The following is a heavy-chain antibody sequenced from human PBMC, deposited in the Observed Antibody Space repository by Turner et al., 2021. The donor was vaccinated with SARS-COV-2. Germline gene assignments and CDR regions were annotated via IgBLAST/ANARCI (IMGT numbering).Heavy chain of an antibody. CDR2: IYSGSST. D-gene: IGHD6-19*01. Sequence: QPVSSGGGLIRPGGSMSLSCAASGFTVSSNYMSWVRQAPGKGLGWVSVIYSGSSTYYADSVKGRFTISSDNSKNTLYLQMNSLRAEDTAVYYCARGHSSGWHQRGAFDIWGQGTMVTVSS. J-gene: IGHJ3*02. CDR3: ARGHSSGWHQRGAFDI. CDR1: GFTVSSNY. V-gene: IGHV3-53*01.